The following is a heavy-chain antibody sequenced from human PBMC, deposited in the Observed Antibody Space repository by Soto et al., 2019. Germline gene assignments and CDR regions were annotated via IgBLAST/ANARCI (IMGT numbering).Heavy chain of an antibody. D-gene: IGHD1-26*01. CDR3: ARSLVRGAPDS. CDR2: IDPSSVYI. CDR1: GFTLSTYS. V-gene: IGHV3-21*01. Sequence: PPEALRLSFPCSGFTLSTYSMHWVRQAPGKGLEWVSSIDPSSVYIFYAASLQGRFTVSRANAQNSFYLQMNSLRAEDTAVYYCARSLVRGAPDSWGQGT. J-gene: IGHJ4*02.